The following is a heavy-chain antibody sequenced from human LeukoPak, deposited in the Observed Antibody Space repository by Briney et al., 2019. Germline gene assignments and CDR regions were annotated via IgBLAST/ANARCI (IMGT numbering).Heavy chain of an antibody. Sequence: GSLRLSCAASGFTFSTYNMNWVRQAPGKGLGWVSSTSGSGTYIYYAASVRGRFTLSRDNAENSLYLQMNSLRAEETAVYYCARDGTTVNNFDYWGQGTLVTVSS. CDR3: ARDGTTVNNFDY. D-gene: IGHD4-17*01. CDR1: GFTFSTYN. J-gene: IGHJ4*02. V-gene: IGHV3-21*01. CDR2: TSGSGTYI.